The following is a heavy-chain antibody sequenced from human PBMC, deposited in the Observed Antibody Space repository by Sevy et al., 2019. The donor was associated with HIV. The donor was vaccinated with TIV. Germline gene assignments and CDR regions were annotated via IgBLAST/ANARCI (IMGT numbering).Heavy chain of an antibody. Sequence: GGSLRLSCAASGFTFSSYAMHWVRQAPGKGLEWVAVISYDGSNKYYADSVKGRFTISRDNSKNTLYLQMNSLRAEDTAVYYCARVDDSSSGAFDIWGQGTMVTVSS. D-gene: IGHD3-22*01. CDR3: ARVDDSSSGAFDI. V-gene: IGHV3-30*04. J-gene: IGHJ3*02. CDR1: GFTFSSYA. CDR2: ISYDGSNK.